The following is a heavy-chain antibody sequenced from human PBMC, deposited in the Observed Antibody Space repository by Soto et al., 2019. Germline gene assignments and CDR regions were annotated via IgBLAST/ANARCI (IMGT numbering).Heavy chain of an antibody. J-gene: IGHJ4*02. Sequence: ASVKVSCKVSGYTLTELSMHWVRQAPGKGLEWMGGFDPEDGETIYAQKFQGRVTMTEDTSTDTAYMELSSLRSEDTAVYYCATDSSTVTIQAFDYWGQGTLVTVSS. CDR2: FDPEDGET. V-gene: IGHV1-24*01. CDR1: GYTLTELS. D-gene: IGHD4-17*01. CDR3: ATDSSTVTIQAFDY.